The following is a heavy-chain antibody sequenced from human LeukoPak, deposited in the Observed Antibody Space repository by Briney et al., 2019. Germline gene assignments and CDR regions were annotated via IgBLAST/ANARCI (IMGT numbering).Heavy chain of an antibody. D-gene: IGHD2-15*01. J-gene: IGHJ4*02. CDR2: IYCSGNT. Sequence: SGTLSLTCAVSGGSISSYYWSWIRQPPGKGLEWIGYIYCSGNTNYNPSLKSRVTISVDTSKNQFSLKLSSVTAADTAVYYCATRSTGVAATFDSWGQGALVTVSS. CDR3: ATRSTGVAATFDS. V-gene: IGHV4-59*01. CDR1: GGSISSYY.